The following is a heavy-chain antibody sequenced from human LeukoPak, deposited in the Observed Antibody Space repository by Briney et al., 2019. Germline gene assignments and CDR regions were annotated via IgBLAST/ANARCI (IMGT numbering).Heavy chain of an antibody. J-gene: IGHJ6*02. D-gene: IGHD3-16*01. CDR1: GFTFSSYW. CDR2: INHNGNVN. V-gene: IGHV3-7*03. Sequence: GGSLRLSCAASGFTFSSYWMNWARQAPGKGLEWVASINHNGNVNYYVDSVKGRFTISRDNAKNSLYLQMSNLRAEGTVVYFCARGGGLDIWGQGATVTVSS. CDR3: ARGGGLDI.